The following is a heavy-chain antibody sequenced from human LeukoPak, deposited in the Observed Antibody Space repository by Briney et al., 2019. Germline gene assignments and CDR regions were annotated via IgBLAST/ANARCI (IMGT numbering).Heavy chain of an antibody. J-gene: IGHJ6*03. V-gene: IGHV3-23*01. D-gene: IGHD4-23*01. CDR2: ISGSGGST. CDR1: GFTFSSFA. CDR3: ARGGYGGNSGYYYYYMDV. Sequence: GGSLRLSCAASGFTFSSFAMSWVRQAPGKGLEWVSGISGSGGSTYYADSVKGRFTISRDNSKNTLYLQMGSLRAEDMAVYYCARGGYGGNSGYYYYYMDVWGKGTTVTVSS.